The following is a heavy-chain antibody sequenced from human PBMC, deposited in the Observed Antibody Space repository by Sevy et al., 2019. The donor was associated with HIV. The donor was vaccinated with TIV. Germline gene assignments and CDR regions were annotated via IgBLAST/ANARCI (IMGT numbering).Heavy chain of an antibody. J-gene: IGHJ4*02. Sequence: ASVKVSCKASGYTFTSYDINWVRQATGQGLEWMGWMNPNSGNTGYAQKFQGRVTMTRNTSISTAYMELSSLRSEDTAVDYCARGLNYYDSSGDDRGYDYWGQGTLVTVSS. D-gene: IGHD3-22*01. CDR1: GYTFTSYD. V-gene: IGHV1-8*01. CDR3: ARGLNYYDSSGDDRGYDY. CDR2: MNPNSGNT.